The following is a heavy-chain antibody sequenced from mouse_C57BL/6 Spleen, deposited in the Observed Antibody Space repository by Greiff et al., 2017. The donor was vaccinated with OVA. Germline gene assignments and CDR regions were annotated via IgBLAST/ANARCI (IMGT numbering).Heavy chain of an antibody. J-gene: IGHJ4*01. CDR2: ISSGGSYT. Sequence: EVQGVESGGDLVKPGGSLKLSCAASGFTFSSYGMSWVRQTPDKRLEWVATISSGGSYTYYPDSVKGRFTISRDNAKNTLYLQMSSLKSEDTAMYYCARHSYYYGSLDYWGQGTSVTVSS. D-gene: IGHD1-1*01. CDR1: GFTFSSYG. V-gene: IGHV5-6*01. CDR3: ARHSYYYGSLDY.